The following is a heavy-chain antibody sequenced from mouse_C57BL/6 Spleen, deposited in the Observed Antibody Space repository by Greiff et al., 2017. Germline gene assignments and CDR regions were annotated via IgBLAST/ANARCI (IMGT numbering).Heavy chain of an antibody. D-gene: IGHD4-1*01. CDR1: GFTFSDYG. CDR2: ISSGSSTI. CDR3: ARNWAFAY. J-gene: IGHJ3*01. Sequence: EVMLVESGGGLVKPGGSLTLSCAASGFTFSDYGMHWVRQAPEKGLEWVAYISSGSSTIYYADTVKGRFTISRDNAKNTLFLQMTSLRSEDTAMYYCARNWAFAYWGQGTLVTVSA. V-gene: IGHV5-17*01.